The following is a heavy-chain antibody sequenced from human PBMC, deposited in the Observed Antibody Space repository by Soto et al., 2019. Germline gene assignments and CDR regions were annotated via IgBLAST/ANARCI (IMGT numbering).Heavy chain of an antibody. CDR1: GYSFTSYG. Sequence: ASVKVSCKASGYSFTSYGISWVRQAPGQGLEWMGIINPSGGSTSYAQKFQGRVTMTRDTSTSTVYMELSSLRSEDTAVYYCARDGGGYWGQGTLVTVSS. CDR2: INPSGGST. D-gene: IGHD2-15*01. CDR3: ARDGGGY. V-gene: IGHV1-46*01. J-gene: IGHJ4*02.